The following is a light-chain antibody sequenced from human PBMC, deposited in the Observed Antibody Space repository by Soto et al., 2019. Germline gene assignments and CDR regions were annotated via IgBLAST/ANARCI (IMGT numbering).Light chain of an antibody. CDR3: QQLKTYPLS. CDR1: QGISSY. CDR2: AAS. J-gene: IGKJ4*01. Sequence: IQLTQSPSSLSASIGDRVTITCRASQGISSYLAWYQQKPGNAPELLIDAASTLQSGVPSRFSGSGSGTDFTLTISSLQPEDFATYYCQQLKTYPLSFGGGTKVEIK. V-gene: IGKV1-9*01.